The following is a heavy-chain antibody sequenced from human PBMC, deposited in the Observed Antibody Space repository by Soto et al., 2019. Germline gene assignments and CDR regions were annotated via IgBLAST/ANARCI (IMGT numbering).Heavy chain of an antibody. V-gene: IGHV4-34*01. Sequence: SETLSLTCAVYGGSFSGYYWSWIRQPPGKGLEWIGEINHSGSTNYNPSLKSRVTISVDTSKNQFSLKLSSVTAADTAVYYCARGLDRKSSSWFHYWGQGTLVTVSS. CDR1: GGSFSGYY. CDR3: ARGLDRKSSSWFHY. J-gene: IGHJ4*02. D-gene: IGHD6-13*01. CDR2: INHSGST.